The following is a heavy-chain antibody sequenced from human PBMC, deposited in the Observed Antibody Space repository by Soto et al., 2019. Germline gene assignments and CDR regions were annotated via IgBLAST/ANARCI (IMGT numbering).Heavy chain of an antibody. V-gene: IGHV3-48*01. CDR2: ISSSSSTI. Sequence: EVQLVESGGGLVQPGGSLRLSCAASGFTFSSYSMNWVRQAPGKGLEWVSYISSSSSTIYYADSVKGRFTISRDNAKNSLYLQMNSLRAEDTAVYYCARDQQWLVLRRASLFDYWGQGTLVTVSS. CDR1: GFTFSSYS. D-gene: IGHD6-19*01. J-gene: IGHJ4*02. CDR3: ARDQQWLVLRRASLFDY.